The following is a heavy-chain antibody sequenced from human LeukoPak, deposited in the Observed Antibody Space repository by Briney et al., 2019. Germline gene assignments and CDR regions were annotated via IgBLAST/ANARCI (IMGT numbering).Heavy chain of an antibody. CDR3: AKSGRYCSGSSCYQEASLDY. V-gene: IGHV3-74*01. J-gene: IGHJ4*02. D-gene: IGHD2-15*01. Sequence: PGGSLRLSCAASGFTFSSYWMHWVRQAPGKGLVWVSRINSDGSSTSYADSVKGRFTISRDNAKNTLYPQMNSLRVEDTAVYYCAKSGRYCSGSSCYQEASLDYWGQGTLVTVSS. CDR2: INSDGSST. CDR1: GFTFSSYW.